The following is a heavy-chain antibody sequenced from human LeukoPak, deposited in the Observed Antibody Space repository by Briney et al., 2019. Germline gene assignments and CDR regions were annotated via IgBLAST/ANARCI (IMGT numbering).Heavy chain of an antibody. CDR3: ARSSYCGGDCYFDY. V-gene: IGHV4-4*07. J-gene: IGHJ4*02. CDR1: GGSISSYY. D-gene: IGHD2-21*02. Sequence: PSETLSLTCTVSGGSISSYYWSWIRQPAGKGLEWIGRIYTSGSTNYNPSLKSRVTMSVDTSKNQFSLKLSSVTAADTAVYYCARSSYCGGDCYFDYWGQGTLVTVSS. CDR2: IYTSGST.